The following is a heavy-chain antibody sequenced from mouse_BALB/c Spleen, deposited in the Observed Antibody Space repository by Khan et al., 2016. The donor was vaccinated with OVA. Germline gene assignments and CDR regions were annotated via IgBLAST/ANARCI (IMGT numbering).Heavy chain of an antibody. CDR2: ISTYSGNT. V-gene: IGHV1S137*01. Sequence: QVQPQQSGPELVRPGVSVKISCKGSGYTFTDYAMYWVKQSHAKSLEWIGLISTYSGNTNYNQKFRGKATMTVDKSSSTAYLDLARLPSEDSAIYYFARPAYDGYYDYWGQGTTLTVSS. D-gene: IGHD2-3*01. CDR1: GYTFTDYA. J-gene: IGHJ2*01. CDR3: ARPAYDGYYDY.